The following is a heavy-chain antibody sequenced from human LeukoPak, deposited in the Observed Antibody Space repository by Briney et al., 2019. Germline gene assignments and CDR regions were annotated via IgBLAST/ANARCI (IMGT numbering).Heavy chain of an antibody. V-gene: IGHV4-39*01. CDR3: ARQPTYYYGSGSRYYFDY. D-gene: IGHD3-10*01. CDR2: IYYSGST. Sequence: PSETLSLTCTVSGGSISSSSYYWGWIRQPPGKGLEWIGSIYYSGSTYYNPSLKSRVTISVDTSKNQFSLKLSSVTAADTAVYYCARQPTYYYGSGSRYYFDYWGQGTLVTVSS. J-gene: IGHJ4*02. CDR1: GGSISSSSYY.